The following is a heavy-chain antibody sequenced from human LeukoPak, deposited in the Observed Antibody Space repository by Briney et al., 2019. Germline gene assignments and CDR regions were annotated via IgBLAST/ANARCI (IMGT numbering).Heavy chain of an antibody. V-gene: IGHV3-74*01. J-gene: IGHJ4*02. CDR3: ARIAFYCSSTSCYGY. Sequence: GGSLRLSCAASGFTFSSYSMNWVRQAPGKGLVWVSRINSDGSSTSYADSVKGRFTISRDNAKNSLYLQMNSLRAEDTAVYYCARIAFYCSSTSCYGYWGQGTLVTVSS. CDR1: GFTFSSYS. CDR2: INSDGSST. D-gene: IGHD2-2*01.